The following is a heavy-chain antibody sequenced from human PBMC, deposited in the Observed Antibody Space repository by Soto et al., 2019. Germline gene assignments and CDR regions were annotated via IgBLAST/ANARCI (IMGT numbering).Heavy chain of an antibody. CDR3: ARVSMGSSSEDFPH. V-gene: IGHV1-8*01. D-gene: IGHD6-6*01. J-gene: IGHJ1*01. CDR2: MNPNSGNT. Sequence: QVQLVQSGAEVKKPGASVKVSCKASGYSFTSYDINWVRQATGQGLEWMGWMNPNSGNTGYAQKFQGRVTKTRKTSISTAYMGLSSLRSEDTAVYYCARVSMGSSSEDFPHWGQGTLVTVSS. CDR1: GYSFTSYD.